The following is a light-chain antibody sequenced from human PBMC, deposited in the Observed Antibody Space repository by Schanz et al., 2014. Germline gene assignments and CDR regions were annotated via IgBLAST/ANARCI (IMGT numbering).Light chain of an antibody. CDR2: DVS. CDR1: SSDVGGYNY. CDR3: SSYAGNNIWV. Sequence: QSVLTQPASVSGSPGQSITISCTGTSSDVGGYNYVSWYQHHPGKAPKLMIFDVSNRPSGVSNRFSGSKSANTASLTISGLQAEDEADYYCSSYAGNNIWVFGGGTKVTVL. J-gene: IGLJ3*02. V-gene: IGLV2-14*03.